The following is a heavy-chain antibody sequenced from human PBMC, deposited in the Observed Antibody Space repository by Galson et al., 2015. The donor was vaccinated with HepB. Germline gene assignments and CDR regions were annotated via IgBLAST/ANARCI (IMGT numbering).Heavy chain of an antibody. CDR3: ASYYYDSSGPEYFQH. J-gene: IGHJ1*01. Sequence: SLRLSCAASGFTFSDYYMSWLRQAPGKGLEWVSYISSSSSYTNYADSVKGRFTISRDNAKNSLYLQMNSLRAEDTAVYYCASYYYDSSGPEYFQHWGQGTLVTVSS. CDR2: ISSSSSYT. V-gene: IGHV3-11*06. CDR1: GFTFSDYY. D-gene: IGHD3-22*01.